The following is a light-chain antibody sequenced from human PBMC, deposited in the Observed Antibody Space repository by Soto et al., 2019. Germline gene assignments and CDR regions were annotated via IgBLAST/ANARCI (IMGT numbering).Light chain of an antibody. V-gene: IGKV3-20*01. CDR1: QSVSNNY. Sequence: EIVLTQSPGTLSLSPGERATLSCRASQSVSNNYSAWHQQKPGQAPMLLIYGATSSATGFAGRFSGSGSGTDVTLTISRREPEDFAVYYCQQYCSCPRTFGQGTKVEIK. CDR3: QQYCSCPRT. CDR2: GAT. J-gene: IGKJ1*01.